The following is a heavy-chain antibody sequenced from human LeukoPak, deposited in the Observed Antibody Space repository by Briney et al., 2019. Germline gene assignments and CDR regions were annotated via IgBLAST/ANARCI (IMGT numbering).Heavy chain of an antibody. V-gene: IGHV4-4*02. CDR2: IYHSGST. Sequence: SETLSLTCAVSGGSISSSNWWSWIRQPPGKGLEWIGEIYHSGSTNYNPSLKSRVTISVDKSKTQFSLKLSSVTAADTAVYYCARQGLPGDLWWFDPWGQGTLVTVSS. CDR3: ARQGLPGDLWWFDP. D-gene: IGHD4-17*01. J-gene: IGHJ5*02. CDR1: GGSISSSNW.